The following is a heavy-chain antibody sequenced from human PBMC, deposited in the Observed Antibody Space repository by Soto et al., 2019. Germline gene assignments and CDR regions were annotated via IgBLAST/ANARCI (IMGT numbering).Heavy chain of an antibody. D-gene: IGHD6-13*01. V-gene: IGHV4-34*01. CDR2: INHSGST. J-gene: IGHJ6*03. CDR3: ARGKIAAAVRRYYSYYMDV. CDR1: GGSFSGYY. Sequence: SETLSLTCAVYGGSFSGYYWSWIRQPPGKGLEWIGEINHSGSTNYNPSLKSRVTISVDTSKNQFSLKLSSVTAADTAVYYCARGKIAAAVRRYYSYYMDVWGKGTTVTVSS.